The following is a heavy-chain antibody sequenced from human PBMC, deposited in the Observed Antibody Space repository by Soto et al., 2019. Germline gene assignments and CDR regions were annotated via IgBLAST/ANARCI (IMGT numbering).Heavy chain of an antibody. D-gene: IGHD3-22*01. V-gene: IGHV1-69*08. CDR3: AGDPDSHYNDSHASSYP. CDR1: GGTFSTYT. Sequence: QVQLVQSGAEVKKPGSSVKVSCKASGGTFSTYTITWVRQAPGQGLEWMGRIIPIIGIMNYAQKFQGRATITAETFTGTAYMELTRLRSDDTAVYYCAGDPDSHYNDSHASSYPWGQGTLVTVSS. CDR2: IIPIIGIM. J-gene: IGHJ5*02.